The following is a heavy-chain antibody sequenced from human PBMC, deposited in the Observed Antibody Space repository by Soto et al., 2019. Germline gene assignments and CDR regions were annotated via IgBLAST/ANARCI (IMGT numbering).Heavy chain of an antibody. Sequence: QVQLVESGGGVVQPGRSLRLSCAASGFTFSHYGMHWVRQAPGKGLERVALIWFDGSNKYYADSAKGRFTISRDNSKNTLYLQMNSLRAEDTAVYYCARGRGYNYGERDYWGQGTLVTVSS. CDR1: GFTFSHYG. CDR3: ARGRGYNYGERDY. V-gene: IGHV3-33*01. CDR2: IWFDGSNK. J-gene: IGHJ4*02. D-gene: IGHD5-18*01.